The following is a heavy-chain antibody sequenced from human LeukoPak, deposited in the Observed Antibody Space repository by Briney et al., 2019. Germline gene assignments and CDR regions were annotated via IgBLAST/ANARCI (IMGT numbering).Heavy chain of an antibody. Sequence: PGGSLRLSCAASGFTFSSYSINWVRQAPGKGLEWVSYIRSDTSTKYYADSVKGRFTISRDNAKNSVYLQMNSLRAEDTAVYYCTRGSGYEFDYWGQGTLVTVSS. D-gene: IGHD5-12*01. CDR3: TRGSGYEFDY. J-gene: IGHJ4*02. CDR1: GFTFSSYS. CDR2: IRSDTSTK. V-gene: IGHV3-48*04.